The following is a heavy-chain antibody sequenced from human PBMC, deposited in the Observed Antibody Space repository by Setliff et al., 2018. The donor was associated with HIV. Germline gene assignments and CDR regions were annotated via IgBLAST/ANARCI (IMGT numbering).Heavy chain of an antibody. CDR3: ARAPGTIWGYDY. Sequence: SVKVSCKASGGTFSSYAISWVRQAPGQGLEWMGGIIPILGIANYAQKFQGRVTMTRDTSTSTAYMEVSSLRAEDTAVYHCARAPGTIWGYDYWGQGTLVTVSS. J-gene: IGHJ4*02. CDR2: IIPILGIA. CDR1: GGTFSSYA. D-gene: IGHD3-9*01. V-gene: IGHV1-69*10.